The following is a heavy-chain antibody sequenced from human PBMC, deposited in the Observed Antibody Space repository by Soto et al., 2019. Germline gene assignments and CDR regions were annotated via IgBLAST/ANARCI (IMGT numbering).Heavy chain of an antibody. V-gene: IGHV3-30*18. CDR1: GFPFSNYG. J-gene: IGHJ4*02. CDR2: ISYDGSNK. D-gene: IGHD6-19*01. CDR3: AKDKSGWDFDY. Sequence: GGSLRLSFAASGFPFSNYGMHWVRQAPGKGLEWVAVISYDGSNKYYADSVKGLFTISRDNSKNTLYLQMNRLRAEDTAVYYCAKDKSGWDFDYWGQGTLVTVSS.